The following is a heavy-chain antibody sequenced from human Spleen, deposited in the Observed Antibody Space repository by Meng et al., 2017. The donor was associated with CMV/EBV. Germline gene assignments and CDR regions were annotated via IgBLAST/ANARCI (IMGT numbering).Heavy chain of an antibody. CDR2: ISSSSRYI. CDR1: GFIFSTYN. D-gene: IGHD3-3*01. V-gene: IGHV3-21*01. Sequence: GGSLRLSCEASGFIFSTYNMNWVRQAPGKGLEWVSSISSSSRYIYYADSVKGRFIISRDNAKNSLYLQMNSLRAEDTAVYYCARDPQPDDFWSGYYTNYYYGMDVWGQGTTVTVSS. CDR3: ARDPQPDDFWSGYYTNYYYGMDV. J-gene: IGHJ6*02.